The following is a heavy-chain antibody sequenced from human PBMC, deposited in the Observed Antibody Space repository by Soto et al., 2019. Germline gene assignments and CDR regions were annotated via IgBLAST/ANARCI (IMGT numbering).Heavy chain of an antibody. V-gene: IGHV3-23*01. CDR1: GFTFSSYA. Sequence: EVQLLESGGGLVQPGGSLRLSCAASGFTFSSYAMSWVRQAPGKGLEWVSAISGSGGSTYYADSVKGRFTISRDNSKNTLYLQMNSLRAEDTAVYYCAIRDLRAAAGTYLVGFYDYWGQGTLVTVSS. CDR2: ISGSGGST. D-gene: IGHD6-13*01. CDR3: AIRDLRAAAGTYLVGFYDY. J-gene: IGHJ4*02.